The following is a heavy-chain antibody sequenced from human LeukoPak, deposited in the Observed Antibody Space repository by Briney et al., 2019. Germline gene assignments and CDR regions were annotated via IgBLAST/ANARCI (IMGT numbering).Heavy chain of an antibody. CDR1: GGSISSGGYS. V-gene: IGHV4-30-4*07. D-gene: IGHD1-26*01. J-gene: IGHJ3*02. Sequence: PSETLSLTCAVSGGSISSGGYSWSWIRQPPGKGLECTGYIYYSESTYYNPSLKSRATISVDTSKNQFSLKLSAVTAADTAVYYCARYGRYDYAFDMGGQGTMVSVS. CDR2: IYYSEST. CDR3: ARYGRYDYAFDM.